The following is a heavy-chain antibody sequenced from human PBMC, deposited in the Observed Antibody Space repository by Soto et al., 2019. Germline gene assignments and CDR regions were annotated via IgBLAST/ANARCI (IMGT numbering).Heavy chain of an antibody. CDR2: ISAYNGNT. CDR1: GYTFTSYG. CDR3: ARNTRGIEANYYYGMDV. Sequence: GASVKVSCKASGYTFTSYGISGVRQAPGQGLEWMGWISAYNGNTNYAQKLQGRVTMNTDTSTSTAYMELRSLRSDDTAVYYCARNTRGIEANYYYGMDVWGQGTTVTVSS. J-gene: IGHJ6*02. D-gene: IGHD3-16*01. V-gene: IGHV1-18*01.